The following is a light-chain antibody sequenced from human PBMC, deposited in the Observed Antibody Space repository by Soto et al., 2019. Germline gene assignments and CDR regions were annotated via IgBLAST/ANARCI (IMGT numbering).Light chain of an antibody. CDR1: QSVSSSY. CDR3: QQYDNSPWT. CDR2: GAS. Sequence: EIVLTQSPGTLSLSPGEGATLSCRASQSVSSSYLAWYQQKPGQAPRLLIYGASSRATGIPDRFSGGGSGTAFTLTISRLEPEDFAVYYWQQYDNSPWTFGPGTQVEIK. J-gene: IGKJ1*01. V-gene: IGKV3-20*01.